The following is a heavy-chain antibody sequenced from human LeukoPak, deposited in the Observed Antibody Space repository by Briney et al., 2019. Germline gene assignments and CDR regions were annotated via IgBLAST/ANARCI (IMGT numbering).Heavy chain of an antibody. D-gene: IGHD3-3*01. CDR2: MNPNSGNT. CDR3: ARAYYVFWSGYYTNNGFDP. Sequence: ASVKVSCKASGYTFTSYDINWVRQATGQGLEWMGWMNPNSGNTGYAQKFQGRVTMTRNTSISTAYMELSSLRSEDTAVYYCARAYYVFWSGYYTNNGFDPGGKGTLVTVSS. CDR1: GYTFTSYD. V-gene: IGHV1-8*01. J-gene: IGHJ5*02.